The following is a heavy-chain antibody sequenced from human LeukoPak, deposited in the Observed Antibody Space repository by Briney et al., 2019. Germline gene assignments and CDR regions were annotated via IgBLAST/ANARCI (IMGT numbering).Heavy chain of an antibody. CDR2: INHSGST. CDR1: GGPFSGYY. V-gene: IGHV4-34*01. CDR3: ARVFHLPRGYYYGSGSYSKGPNWFDP. J-gene: IGHJ5*02. Sequence: SETLSLTCAVYGGPFSGYYWSWIRQPPGKGLEWIGEINHSGSTNYNPSLKSRVTISVDTSKNQFSLKLSSVTAADTAVYYCARVFHLPRGYYYGSGSYSKGPNWFDPWGQGTLVTVSS. D-gene: IGHD3-10*01.